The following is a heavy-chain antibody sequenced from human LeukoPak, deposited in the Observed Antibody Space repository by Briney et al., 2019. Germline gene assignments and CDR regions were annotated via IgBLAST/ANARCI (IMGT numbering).Heavy chain of an antibody. D-gene: IGHD3-10*01. CDR2: ISGSAGST. J-gene: IGHJ4*02. V-gene: IGHV3-23*01. Sequence: GGSLRLSCAASGFTFSSCGMSWVRQAPGKGLEWVSAISGSAGSTYYADSVKGRFTISRDNSKNTLYLQMNSLRAEDTAVYYCAEDYYYASGSYSHTDYWGQGTLVTVSS. CDR1: GFTFSSCG. CDR3: AEDYYYASGSYSHTDY.